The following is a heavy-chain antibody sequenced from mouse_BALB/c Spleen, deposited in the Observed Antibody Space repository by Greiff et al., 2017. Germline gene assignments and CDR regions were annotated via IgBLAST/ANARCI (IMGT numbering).Heavy chain of an antibody. CDR2: IDPANGNT. V-gene: IGHV14-3*02. CDR1: GFNIKDTY. CDR3: SGTGTRDVDY. D-gene: IGHD4-1*01. J-gene: IGHJ2*01. Sequence: VQLQQSGAELVKPGASVKLSCTASGFNIKDTYMHWVKQRPEQGLEWIGRIDPANGNTKYDPKFQGKATITADTSSNTAYLQLSSLTSEDTAVYYCSGTGTRDVDYWGQGTTLTVSS.